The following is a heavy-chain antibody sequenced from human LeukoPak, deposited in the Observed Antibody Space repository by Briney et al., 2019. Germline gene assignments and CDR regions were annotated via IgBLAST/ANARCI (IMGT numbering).Heavy chain of an antibody. Sequence: QSGGSLRLSCAASGFSFSDYAMNWVRQAPGKGLEWVSSISGSGGMTNYADSVKGRFTISRDNSKNTLYLQMNSLRAEDTAVYYCAKDWRIAVGSAFDIWGQGTMVTVSS. CDR3: AKDWRIAVGSAFDI. CDR2: ISGSGGMT. V-gene: IGHV3-23*01. D-gene: IGHD6-19*01. CDR1: GFSFSDYA. J-gene: IGHJ3*02.